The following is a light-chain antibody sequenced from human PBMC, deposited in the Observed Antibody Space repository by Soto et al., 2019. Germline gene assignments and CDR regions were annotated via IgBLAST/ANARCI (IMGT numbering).Light chain of an antibody. CDR2: WAS. CDR3: QQYYSTMYT. Sequence: DIVMTQSPDSLAVSLGERAIINCKSSQSVLYSSNNKNYLAWYQQKPGQAPKLLIYWASTRESGVPDRFSGSGAGTDFTLTISSLQAEDVAVYYCQQYYSTMYTFGQGTKLEI. CDR1: QSVLYSSNNKNY. V-gene: IGKV4-1*01. J-gene: IGKJ2*01.